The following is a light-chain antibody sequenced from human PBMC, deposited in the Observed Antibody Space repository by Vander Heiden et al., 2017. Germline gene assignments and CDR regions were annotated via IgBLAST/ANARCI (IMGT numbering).Light chain of an antibody. V-gene: IGLV2-14*01. CDR3: SSYTSRSTYV. CDR2: EVN. J-gene: IGLJ1*01. CDR1: SSDVGGYNY. Sequence: QSALTQPASVSGSPGQSITIPCTGTSSDVGGYNYVPWYQQHPGKAPKLMIFEVNNRPSGVSNRFSGSKSGNTASLTISGLQAEDEAVYYCSSYTSRSTYVFGSGTKVTV.